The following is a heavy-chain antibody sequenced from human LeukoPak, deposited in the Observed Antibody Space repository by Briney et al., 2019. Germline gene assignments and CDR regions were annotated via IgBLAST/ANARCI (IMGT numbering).Heavy chain of an antibody. D-gene: IGHD3-3*01. V-gene: IGHV3-74*01. CDR3: ACYGLDFDFALDY. J-gene: IGHJ4*02. Sequence: GGSLRPSCAASGFTLSSFWMHWVRQAPGKGLVWVSRVNGDGSSTPYADSVKGRFTISRDNAKNTLYLQMNSLRAEDTAVYYCACYGLDFDFALDYWGQGALVTVSS. CDR2: VNGDGSST. CDR1: GFTLSSFW.